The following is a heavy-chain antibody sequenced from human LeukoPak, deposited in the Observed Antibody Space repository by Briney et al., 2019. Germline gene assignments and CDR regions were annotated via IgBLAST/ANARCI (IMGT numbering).Heavy chain of an antibody. CDR2: INGSGGST. D-gene: IGHD5-18*01. CDR1: AFMFSSYA. CDR3: AKRIQSAMATGY. Sequence: GGSLRLSCAASAFMFSSYAMSWVRQAPGKGLEWVSDINGSGGSTYYADSVKGRFTISRDNSKNTLYLQMNSLRAEDTAVYYCAKRIQSAMATGYWGQGALVTVSS. J-gene: IGHJ4*02. V-gene: IGHV3-23*01.